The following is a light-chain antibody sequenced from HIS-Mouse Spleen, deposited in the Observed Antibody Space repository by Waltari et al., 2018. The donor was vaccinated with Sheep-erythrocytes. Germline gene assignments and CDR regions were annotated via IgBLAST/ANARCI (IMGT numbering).Light chain of an antibody. CDR3: QQYYSYPYT. J-gene: IGKJ2*01. CDR1: QGISSY. V-gene: IGKV1-8*01. Sequence: AIRMTQSPSSLSASTGGRVTITCRASQGISSYLAWYQQKPGKAPKLLIYAASTLQSGVPSRFSGSGSGTDFTLTISCLQCEDFATYYCQQYYSYPYTFGQGTKLEIK. CDR2: AAS.